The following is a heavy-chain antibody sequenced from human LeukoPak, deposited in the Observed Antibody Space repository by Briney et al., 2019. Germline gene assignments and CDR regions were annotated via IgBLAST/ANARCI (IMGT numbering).Heavy chain of an antibody. J-gene: IGHJ4*02. V-gene: IGHV3-9*01. Sequence: GGSLRLSCAASGFTFDDYAMHWVRQAPGKGLEWVSGISWNSGSIGYADSVKGRFTISRDNAKNSLYLQMNSLRAEDTALYYCAKESYGPFDYWGQGTLVTVSS. D-gene: IGHD5-18*01. CDR2: ISWNSGSI. CDR1: GFTFDDYA. CDR3: AKESYGPFDY.